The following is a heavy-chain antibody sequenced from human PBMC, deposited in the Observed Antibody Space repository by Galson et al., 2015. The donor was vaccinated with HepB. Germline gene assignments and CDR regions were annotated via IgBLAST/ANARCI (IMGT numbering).Heavy chain of an antibody. V-gene: IGHV3-21*01. Sequence: SLRLSCAASGFTFSSYSMNWVRQAPGKGLEWVSSISSSSSYIYYADSVKGRFTISRDNAKNSLYLQMNSLRAEDTAVYYCARDWATVTTGSGDDAFDIWGQGTMVTVSS. CDR3: ARDWATVTTGSGDDAFDI. CDR1: GFTFSSYS. D-gene: IGHD4-17*01. CDR2: ISSSSSYI. J-gene: IGHJ3*02.